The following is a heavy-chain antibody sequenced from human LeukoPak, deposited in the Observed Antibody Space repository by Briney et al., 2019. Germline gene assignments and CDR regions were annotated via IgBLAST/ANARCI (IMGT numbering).Heavy chain of an antibody. CDR3: ARGPLYDILTGFDY. Sequence: PGGSLRLSCAASGFTFSSYWMSWVRQAPGKGLEWVANIKQDGSEKYYVDSVKGRFTISRDNAKNSLYLQMNSLRAEDTAVYYCARGPLYDILTGFDYWGQGTLVTVSS. CDR2: IKQDGSEK. V-gene: IGHV3-7*01. CDR1: GFTFSSYW. D-gene: IGHD3-9*01. J-gene: IGHJ4*02.